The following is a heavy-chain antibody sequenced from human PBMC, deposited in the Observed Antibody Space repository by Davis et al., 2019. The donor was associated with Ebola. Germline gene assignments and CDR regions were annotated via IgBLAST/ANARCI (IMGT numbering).Heavy chain of an antibody. D-gene: IGHD2-2*01. J-gene: IGHJ6*03. V-gene: IGHV4-30-4*01. CDR3: ARVASSTSSYYYYMDV. CDR2: IYYSGST. Sequence: PSETLSLTCTVSGGPITTVEYNWSWIRQSPGKGLEWIGYIYYSGSTSYNPSLKSRFVISIYTSKNQFSLGVSSVTAADTAVYYCARVASSTSSYYYYMDVWGKGTTVTVSS. CDR1: GGPITTVEYN.